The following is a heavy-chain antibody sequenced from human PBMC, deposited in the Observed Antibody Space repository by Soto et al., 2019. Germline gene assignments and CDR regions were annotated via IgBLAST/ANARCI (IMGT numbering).Heavy chain of an antibody. Sequence: GGSLRLSCAASGFTFSSYTMSWVRQAPGKGLEWISAVSGSGGGTYYADSVKGRFTISRDNSEDTLYLQMNNLRAEDTAVYYCAKPPDYNWNDYWGQGTLVTVSS. CDR3: AKPPDYNWNDY. CDR1: GFTFSSYT. CDR2: VSGSGGGT. D-gene: IGHD1-20*01. V-gene: IGHV3-23*01. J-gene: IGHJ4*02.